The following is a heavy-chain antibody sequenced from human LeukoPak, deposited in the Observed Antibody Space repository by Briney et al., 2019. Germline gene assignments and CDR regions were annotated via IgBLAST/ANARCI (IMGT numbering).Heavy chain of an antibody. CDR3: AKAGRSGWYPGWPFDI. J-gene: IGHJ3*02. D-gene: IGHD6-19*01. V-gene: IGHV3-23*01. Sequence: GGSLRLSRAASGFTFLTYAMSWVRQAPGKGLQWVSVIRDSGASTYYADSVKGRFTISRDNSKNTLYLQMNSLRAEDTAVYYCAKAGRSGWYPGWPFDIWGQGTMVTVSS. CDR1: GFTFLTYA. CDR2: IRDSGAST.